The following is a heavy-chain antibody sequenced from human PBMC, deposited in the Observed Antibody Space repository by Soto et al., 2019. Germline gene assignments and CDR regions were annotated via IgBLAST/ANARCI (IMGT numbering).Heavy chain of an antibody. J-gene: IGHJ6*02. CDR3: AGRVGATNYGMDV. CDR2: IYSGGST. V-gene: IGHV3-53*01. Sequence: EVQLVESGGGLIQPGGSLRLSCAASGFTVSINYMNWVRQAPGKGLECVSTIYSGGSTYYADSVKGRFTISRDNSKNTLYLQMNNLRAEDTAVYYCAGRVGATNYGMDVWGQGTTVTVSS. CDR1: GFTVSINY. D-gene: IGHD1-26*01.